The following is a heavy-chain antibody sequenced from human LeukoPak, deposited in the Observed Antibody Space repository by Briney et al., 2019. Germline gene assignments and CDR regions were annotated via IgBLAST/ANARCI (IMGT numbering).Heavy chain of an antibody. Sequence: PSETLSLTCAVSGGSISTYYWNWIRQPPGKGLEWIGSIYYTGSTYYNPSLKSRVTISVDTSKNQFSLKLSSVTAADTAVYYCARRGDLGRAFDVWGQGTMVTVSS. D-gene: IGHD2-21*02. V-gene: IGHV4-59*08. CDR2: IYYTGST. CDR1: GGSISTYY. J-gene: IGHJ3*01. CDR3: ARRGDLGRAFDV.